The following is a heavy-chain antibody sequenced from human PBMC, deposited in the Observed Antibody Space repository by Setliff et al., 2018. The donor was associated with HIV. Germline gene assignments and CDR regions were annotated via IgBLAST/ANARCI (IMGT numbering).Heavy chain of an antibody. D-gene: IGHD2-8*01. J-gene: IGHJ6*03. Sequence: SSETLSLTCIVSRGSISSTSHYWGWVRQSPGRRLEWIGSIYYSGRTYYNPSLKSRVTMSVDTSTNQFSLDLTSVTAADTAVYFCSGEIAPAARLPNVGGPPLPGYYHYMDVWGKGTTVTVSS. CDR1: RGSISSTSHY. V-gene: IGHV4-39*07. CDR2: IYYSGRT. CDR3: SGEIAPAARLPNVGGPPLPGYYHYMDV.